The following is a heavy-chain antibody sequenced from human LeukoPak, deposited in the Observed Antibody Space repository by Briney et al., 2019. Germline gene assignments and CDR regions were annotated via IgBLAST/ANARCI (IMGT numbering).Heavy chain of an antibody. V-gene: IGHV3-7*03. Sequence: PGGSLRLSCAASGFTFSTYWMSWVRQAPGTGLEWVASIKQDGSEKSYVDAVKGRFTISRDNAKNSLYLQMNSLRAEDTAVYSCARGLESSSWYVLRRLSGRFDYWGQGTLVTVSS. CDR3: ARGLESSSWYVLRRLSGRFDY. J-gene: IGHJ4*02. CDR2: IKQDGSEK. CDR1: GFTFSTYW. D-gene: IGHD6-13*01.